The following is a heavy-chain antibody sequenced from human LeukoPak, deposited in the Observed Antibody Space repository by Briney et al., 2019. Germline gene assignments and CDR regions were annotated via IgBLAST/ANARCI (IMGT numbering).Heavy chain of an antibody. V-gene: IGHV3-7*01. Sequence: GGSLRLSCAASGFTFSSYWMTWVRQAPGRGLEWVANIKQDGSEKYYVDSVKGRFTISRDNAKNSLYLQMNSLRAEDTAVYYCARDIVSGWNDYWGQGTLVTVSS. CDR2: IKQDGSEK. CDR1: GFTFSSYW. CDR3: ARDIVSGWNDY. D-gene: IGHD6-19*01. J-gene: IGHJ4*02.